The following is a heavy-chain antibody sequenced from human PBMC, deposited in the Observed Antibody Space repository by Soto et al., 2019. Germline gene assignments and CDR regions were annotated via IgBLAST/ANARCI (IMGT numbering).Heavy chain of an antibody. CDR3: VYDAGGY. CDR1: GLTSTRYW. Sequence: EVQLVESGGGLVQPGGSLRLSCLVSGLTSTRYWMAWVRQAPGRGPEWGANIKDDGNRKFYLDSVWGRFTISTDNAKKSLLLQMNGLRVDYTAVYRCVYDAGGYWGQGTPVTVSA. CDR2: IKDDGNRK. D-gene: IGHD2-8*01. V-gene: IGHV3-7*05. J-gene: IGHJ1*01.